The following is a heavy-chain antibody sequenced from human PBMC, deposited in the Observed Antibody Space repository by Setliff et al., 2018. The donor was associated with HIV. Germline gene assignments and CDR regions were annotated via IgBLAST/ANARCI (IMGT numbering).Heavy chain of an antibody. Sequence: ASVKVSCKASGYTFINYHITWVRQAPGQGLEWVGSISASGINTNYTQGRVTMTTDISTSTASMELRSLRSDDTAVYYCARDVPTYCSSINCYDTMNQNWFDPWGQGTLVTVSS. J-gene: IGHJ5*02. CDR3: ARDVPTYCSSINCYDTMNQNWFDP. V-gene: IGHV1-18*01. D-gene: IGHD2-2*01. CDR1: GYTFINYH. CDR2: ISASGINT.